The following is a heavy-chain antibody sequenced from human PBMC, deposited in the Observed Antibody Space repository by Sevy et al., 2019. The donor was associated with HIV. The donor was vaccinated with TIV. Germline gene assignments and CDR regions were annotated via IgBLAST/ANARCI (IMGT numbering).Heavy chain of an antibody. D-gene: IGHD3-22*01. CDR1: EYTFASYD. V-gene: IGHV1-8*02. CDR2: MNPNSGQT. Sequence: ASVKVSCKASEYTFASYDMGWVRQAAGQGLEWMGWMNPNSGQTAYAQKFQGRVIMTRNTSISTAYMELSSLTFEDTAVYFCARWRGSSRYDHWGQGTLVTVSS. CDR3: ARWRGSSRYDH. J-gene: IGHJ5*02.